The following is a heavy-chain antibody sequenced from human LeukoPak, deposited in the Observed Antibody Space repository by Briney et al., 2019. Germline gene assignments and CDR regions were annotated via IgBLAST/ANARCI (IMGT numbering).Heavy chain of an antibody. D-gene: IGHD3-22*01. V-gene: IGHV3-72*01. CDR1: GSTFSDHY. CDR2: TRNKANSYTT. Sequence: GGSLRLSCAASGSTFSDHYMDWVRQAPGKGLEWVGRTRNKANSYTTEYAASVKGRFTISRDDSKNSLYLQMNSLKTEDTAVYYCARGGSSGYYHPYFDYWGQGTLVTVSS. J-gene: IGHJ4*02. CDR3: ARGGSSGYYHPYFDY.